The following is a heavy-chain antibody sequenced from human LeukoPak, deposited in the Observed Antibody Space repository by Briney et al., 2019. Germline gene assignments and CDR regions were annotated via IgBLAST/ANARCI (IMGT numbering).Heavy chain of an antibody. CDR2: ISGSGGST. CDR1: GFTFSRYA. V-gene: IGHV3-23*01. D-gene: IGHD3-10*02. CDR3: AKSKGGPMSNAFDI. J-gene: IGHJ3*02. Sequence: PGGSLRLSCAASGFTFSRYAMSWVRQAPGKGLERVSGISGSGGSTYYADSVKGRFTISRDNSKNRLYLQMNSLRAEDTAVYYCAKSKGGPMSNAFDIWGQGTMVTVSS.